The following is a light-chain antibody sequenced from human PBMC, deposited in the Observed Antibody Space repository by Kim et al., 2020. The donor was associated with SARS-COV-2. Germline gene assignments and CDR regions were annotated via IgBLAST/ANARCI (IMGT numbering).Light chain of an antibody. CDR2: LAS. V-gene: IGKV1-12*01. CDR3: QQATGLPLT. J-gene: IGKJ4*01. CDR1: QDLNGW. Sequence: AFVGDTVTLTCLARQDLNGWLAWYQQRPGRAPKLLIYLASRLQSVVPSRFSGSGSGTDFTLTISSLEPEDFSTYYCQQATGLPLTFGGRTKVDIK.